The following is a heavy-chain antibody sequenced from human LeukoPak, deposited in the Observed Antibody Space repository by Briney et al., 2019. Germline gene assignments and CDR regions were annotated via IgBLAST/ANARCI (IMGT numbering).Heavy chain of an antibody. CDR1: GGSMNGNY. V-gene: IGHV4-4*07. CDR3: ARDKQYCSGGSCYALGWFDP. D-gene: IGHD2-15*01. Sequence: PSETLSLTCKVSGGSMNGNYWTWLRQPAGKGLEWIGRIYTSGSTNYNPSLKSRVTMSVDTSKNQFSLKLSSVTAADTAVYYCARDKQYCSGGSCYALGWFDPWGQGTLVTVSS. J-gene: IGHJ5*02. CDR2: IYTSGST.